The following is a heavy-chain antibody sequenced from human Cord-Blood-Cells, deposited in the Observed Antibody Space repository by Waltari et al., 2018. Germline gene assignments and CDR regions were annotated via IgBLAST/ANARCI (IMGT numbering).Heavy chain of an antibody. J-gene: IGHJ3*02. CDR1: GYTFTGYY. V-gene: IGHV1-2*04. CDR3: ARGDPVTDAFDI. Sequence: QVQLVQSGAEVKKPGASVKVSCKASGYTFTGYYMHWVRQAPGQGLEWKGWSNPNSGGTNYAQKIQGWVTMTRDTSISTAYMELSRLRSDDTAVYYCARGDPVTDAFDIWGQGTMVTVSS. CDR2: SNPNSGGT. D-gene: IGHD2-21*02.